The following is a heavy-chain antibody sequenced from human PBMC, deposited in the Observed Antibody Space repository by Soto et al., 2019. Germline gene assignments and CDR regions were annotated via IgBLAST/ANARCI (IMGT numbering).Heavy chain of an antibody. D-gene: IGHD3-22*01. J-gene: IGHJ4*02. CDR1: GGSFSGYY. V-gene: IGHV4-34*01. CDR3: ARVSMYYYDSSGYPY. CDR2: INHSGST. Sequence: SQTLSLTCAVYGGSFSGYYWSWIRQPPGKGLEWIGEINHSGSTNYNQSLKSRVTISVDTSKNQFSLKLSSVTAADTAVYYCARVSMYYYDSSGYPYWGQGTLVTVSS.